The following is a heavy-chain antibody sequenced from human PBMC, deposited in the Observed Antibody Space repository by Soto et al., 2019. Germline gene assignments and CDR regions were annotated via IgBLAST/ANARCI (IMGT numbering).Heavy chain of an antibody. D-gene: IGHD3-10*01. CDR2: ISDYNGNT. J-gene: IGHJ6*02. CDR1: GYTFSSYG. CDR3: AREGYYSGSGTYSPPRYYGMDV. V-gene: IGHV1-18*01. Sequence: QVQLVQSGVEVKKAGASVKVSCKASGYTFSSYGISWARQAPGQGLEWMGWISDYNGNTHYAQKFQGRLIMTTDTSTXPXXXEXXGLRSDDTAVYFCAREGYYSGSGTYSPPRYYGMDVWGQGTTVTVSS.